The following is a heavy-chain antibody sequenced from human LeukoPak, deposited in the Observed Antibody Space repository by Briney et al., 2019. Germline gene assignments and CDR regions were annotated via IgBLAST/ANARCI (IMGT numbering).Heavy chain of an antibody. V-gene: IGHV3-53*01. Sequence: GGSLRLSCAVSGFTVSSNYMSWVRQAPGKGLEWVSVMYSGGSTYSADSVKGRFTISRDNSKNTLYPQMNSLRAEDTAVYYCARDDYRPLDGWGQGTLVTVSS. J-gene: IGHJ4*02. CDR2: MYSGGST. D-gene: IGHD4-11*01. CDR1: GFTVSSNY. CDR3: ARDDYRPLDG.